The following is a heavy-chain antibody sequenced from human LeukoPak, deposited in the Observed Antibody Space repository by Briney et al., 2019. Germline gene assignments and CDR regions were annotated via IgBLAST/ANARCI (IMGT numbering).Heavy chain of an antibody. CDR3: ARHHYFWSGYYNAFDM. J-gene: IGHJ3*02. CDR1: GGSISSGAYY. D-gene: IGHD3-3*01. V-gene: IGHV4-39*01. CDR2: ISYSGST. Sequence: SETLSLTCTVSGGSISSGAYYWGWIRQSPGKGLEWIGTISYSGSTYYNPSPKSRLTISVDTSKNQFSLRLSSVAAADTAVYYCARHHYFWSGYYNAFDMWGQGTMVTVSS.